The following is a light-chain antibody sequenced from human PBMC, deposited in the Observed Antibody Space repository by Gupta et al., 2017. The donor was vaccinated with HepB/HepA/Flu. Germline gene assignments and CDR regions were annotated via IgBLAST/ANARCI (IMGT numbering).Light chain of an antibody. V-gene: IGKV1-39*01. CDR3: QQYDNTGRT. CDR1: RSISTY. CDR2: GAS. Sequence: DVHAIQSPTSLSATIGDRVNITSRARRSISTYLNWYHQKPGKAPKLLIYGASTLQSGVPSRFSGSGSGTDFTLTISRLHPEDFAAYYCQQYDNTGRTFGQGAKLEIK. J-gene: IGKJ1*01.